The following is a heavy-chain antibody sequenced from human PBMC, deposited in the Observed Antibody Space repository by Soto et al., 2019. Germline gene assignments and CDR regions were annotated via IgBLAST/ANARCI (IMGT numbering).Heavy chain of an antibody. V-gene: IGHV1-8*01. Sequence: QVQLVQSGAEVKKPGASVKVSCKASGYTFTSYDINWVRQATGQGLEWMGWMNPNSGNTGYAQKFQGRVTTTRNTSISKASMELSSLRSEDTAVYYCARGRLWFGEFFPTEYCGQGTLVTVSS. J-gene: IGHJ4*02. CDR1: GYTFTSYD. CDR3: ARGRLWFGEFFPTEY. CDR2: MNPNSGNT. D-gene: IGHD3-10*01.